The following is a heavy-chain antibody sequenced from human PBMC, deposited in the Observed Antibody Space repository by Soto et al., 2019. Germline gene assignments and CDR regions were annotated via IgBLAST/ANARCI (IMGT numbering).Heavy chain of an antibody. J-gene: IGHJ4*02. CDR3: VRDCSSTSCQLGY. CDR1: GGTFSSYT. D-gene: IGHD2-2*01. Sequence: QVQLVQSGAEVQKPGSSVKVSCKASGGTFSSYTISWVRQAPGQGLEWMGRIIPILGIANYAQKFQGRVTITADKSTSTAYMELSSLRSEDTAVYYCVRDCSSTSCQLGYWGQGTLVTVSS. V-gene: IGHV1-69*08. CDR2: IIPILGIA.